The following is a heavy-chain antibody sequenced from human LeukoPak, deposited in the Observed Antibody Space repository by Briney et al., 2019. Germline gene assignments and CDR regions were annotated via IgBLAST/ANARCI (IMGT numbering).Heavy chain of an antibody. CDR1: GGSISSGSYY. Sequence: PSETLSLTCTVSGGSISSGSYYWSWIRQPAGKGLEWIGRIYTSGSTNYNPSLKSRVTISVDTSKNQFSLKLSSVTAADTAVYYCARKDRIWGQGTLVTVSS. CDR3: ARKDRI. V-gene: IGHV4-61*02. CDR2: IYTSGST. J-gene: IGHJ4*02. D-gene: IGHD2-15*01.